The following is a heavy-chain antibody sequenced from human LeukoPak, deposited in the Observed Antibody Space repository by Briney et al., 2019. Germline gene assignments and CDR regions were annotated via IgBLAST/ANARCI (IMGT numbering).Heavy chain of an antibody. CDR3: AGSAVTNLDS. CDR1: GFTVTSNF. J-gene: IGHJ4*02. CDR2: IHSGGAT. D-gene: IGHD4-23*01. V-gene: IGHV3-66*01. Sequence: PGGSLRLSCAASGFTVTSNFMSWVRQAPGKGLEWVSVIHSGGATYCADSVKGRFTISRDISKNALYLQVNSLRGDDTAVYYCAGSAVTNLDSWGQGNLVTVSS.